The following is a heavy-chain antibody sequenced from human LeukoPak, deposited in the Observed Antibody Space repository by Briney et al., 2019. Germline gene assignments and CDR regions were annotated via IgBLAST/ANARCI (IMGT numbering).Heavy chain of an antibody. V-gene: IGHV3-30*18. Sequence: GGSLRLSCAASGFTFRIYGIRWVRQAPGEGLEWVAVISSDGSGKHYADSVKGRFTISRDNSKNTLYLQMHSLRAEDTALYYCVKDLTGGSNNFDYWGQGTLVTVSS. D-gene: IGHD1-26*01. CDR3: VKDLTGGSNNFDY. CDR1: GFTFRIYG. J-gene: IGHJ4*02. CDR2: ISSDGSGK.